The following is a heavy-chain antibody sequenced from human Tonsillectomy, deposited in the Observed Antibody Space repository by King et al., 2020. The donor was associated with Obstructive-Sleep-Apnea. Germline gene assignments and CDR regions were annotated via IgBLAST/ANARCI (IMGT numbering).Heavy chain of an antibody. Sequence: VPLQQWGAGLLKPSETLSLTCAVYGGSFSGYYWSWIRQPPGKGLEWIGEINHSGSTNYNPSLKSRVTISVDTSKNQFSLKLSSVTAADTAVYYCASDPPLGYDSSGYYYSYAFDIWGQGTMVTVSS. CDR2: INHSGST. CDR3: ASDPPLGYDSSGYYYSYAFDI. J-gene: IGHJ3*02. D-gene: IGHD3-22*01. CDR1: GGSFSGYY. V-gene: IGHV4-34*01.